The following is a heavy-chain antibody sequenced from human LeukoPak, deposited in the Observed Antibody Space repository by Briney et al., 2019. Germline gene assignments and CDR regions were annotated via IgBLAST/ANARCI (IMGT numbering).Heavy chain of an antibody. V-gene: IGHV4-59*01. Sequence: SEILSLTCTVSGGSISNYYWSWIRQPPGKGLEWIGYIYYSGDTNYNPSLKSRVTISVDTSKNQFSLKLTSVTAADTAVYYCASSHPLGSNNDYYTPFDYWGQGALVIVPS. J-gene: IGHJ4*02. CDR3: ASSHPLGSNNDYYTPFDY. CDR2: IYYSGDT. CDR1: GGSISNYY. D-gene: IGHD3-3*01.